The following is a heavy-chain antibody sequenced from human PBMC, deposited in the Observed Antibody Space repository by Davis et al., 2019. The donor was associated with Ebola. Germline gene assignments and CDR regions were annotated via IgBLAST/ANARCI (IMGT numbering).Heavy chain of an antibody. CDR2: ISSSRSYI. CDR3: ARAPLYDSSGYYYEYYYGMDV. CDR1: GFTFTSYA. Sequence: GESLKISCAASGFTFTSYAMSWVRQAPGKGLDWVSSISSSRSYIYYAVSVKGRFTISRDNATNSLYLQMNSLRAEDTAVYYCARAPLYDSSGYYYEYYYGMDVWGKGTTVTVSS. J-gene: IGHJ6*04. V-gene: IGHV3-21*01. D-gene: IGHD3-22*01.